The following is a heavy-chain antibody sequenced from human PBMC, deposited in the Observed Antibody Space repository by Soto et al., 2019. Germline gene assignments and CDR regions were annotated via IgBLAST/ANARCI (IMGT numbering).Heavy chain of an antibody. J-gene: IGHJ4*02. D-gene: IGHD3-22*01. CDR3: AKDRQFRSYYESAGHYND. CDR2: ISGRGGVT. V-gene: IGHV3-23*01. Sequence: EVQLLESGGGLVQPGGSLRLTCVGSGFTFRNQDMRWVRQAPGKGLEWVSGISGRGGVTYYADSVKGRFTTSRDNSKNTLYLQMNNLRVNDTAVYYCAKDRQFRSYYESAGHYNDWGQGTLVTVSS. CDR1: GFTFRNQD.